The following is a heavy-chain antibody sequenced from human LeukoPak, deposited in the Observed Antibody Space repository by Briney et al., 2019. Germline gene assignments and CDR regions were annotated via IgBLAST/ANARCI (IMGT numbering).Heavy chain of an antibody. CDR1: VGSISSYY. CDR3: ARGKGSSWPER. V-gene: IGHV4-59*01. J-gene: IGHJ4*02. D-gene: IGHD6-13*01. CDR2: IYYSVGT. Sequence: SETLSVTCTVSVGSISSYYWSSIRQPPGKRLEWVGYIYYSVGTNYNPSLKSRLTISVDTSKNQFSLKLSSVTAADTAVYYCARGKGSSWPERWGQGTLVTVSS.